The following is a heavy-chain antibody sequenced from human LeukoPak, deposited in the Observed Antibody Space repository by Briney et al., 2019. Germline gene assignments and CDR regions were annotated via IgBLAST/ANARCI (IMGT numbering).Heavy chain of an antibody. CDR2: ISGSSSYI. Sequence: AGGSLRLSCAASGFTFSTYNMNWVRQAPGKGLEWVSSISGSSSYIYYADSVKGRFSISRDNAKNSLYLQMNSLRAEDTAVYYCARWGSSGCLSVGDNWGQGTLVTVSS. J-gene: IGHJ4*02. V-gene: IGHV3-21*01. D-gene: IGHD6-19*01. CDR1: GFTFSTYN. CDR3: ARWGSSGCLSVGDN.